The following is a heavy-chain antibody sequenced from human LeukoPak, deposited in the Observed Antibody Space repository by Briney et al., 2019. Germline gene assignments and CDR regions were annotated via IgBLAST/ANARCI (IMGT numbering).Heavy chain of an antibody. CDR2: IWYDGSNK. CDR1: GFTFSNYG. D-gene: IGHD3-9*01. CDR3: ARRDGYFLDY. V-gene: IGHV3-33*01. Sequence: GGSLRLSCAASGFTFSNYGMHWVRQAPGKGLEWVTVIWYDGSNKYYADSVKGRFTISRDNSKNTLYLQMNSLRAEDTAVYYCARRDGYFLDYWGQGTLVTVSS. J-gene: IGHJ4*02.